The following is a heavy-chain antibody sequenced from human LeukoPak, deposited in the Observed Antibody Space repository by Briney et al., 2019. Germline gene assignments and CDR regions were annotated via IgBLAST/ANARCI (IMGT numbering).Heavy chain of an antibody. CDR3: ARVRIAAAGTDYDY. CDR2: IKGDESAK. D-gene: IGHD6-13*01. J-gene: IGHJ4*02. CDR1: GFTFSSYW. V-gene: IGHV3-7*01. Sequence: SGGSLRLSCAASGFTFSSYWMTWIRQAPGKGLEWVANIKGDESAKYYVDSVKGRFTISRDNAYNSLYLQMNSLRAEDTAVYYCARVRIAAAGTDYDYWGQGALVTVSS.